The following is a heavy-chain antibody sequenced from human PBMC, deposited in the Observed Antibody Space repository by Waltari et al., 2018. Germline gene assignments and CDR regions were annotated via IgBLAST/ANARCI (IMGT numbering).Heavy chain of an antibody. CDR1: GGSISSSNW. D-gene: IGHD6-13*01. J-gene: IGHJ3*02. CDR2: IYHSGST. CDR3: ARRAAAGTGYDAFDI. V-gene: IGHV4-4*02. Sequence: QVQLQESGPGLVKPSGTLSLTCAVSGGSISSSNWWSWVRQPPGKGLEWIGEIYHSGSTNYNPSLKSRGTISVDKSKNQFYLKLSSVTAADTAVYYCARRAAAGTGYDAFDIWGQGTMVTVSS.